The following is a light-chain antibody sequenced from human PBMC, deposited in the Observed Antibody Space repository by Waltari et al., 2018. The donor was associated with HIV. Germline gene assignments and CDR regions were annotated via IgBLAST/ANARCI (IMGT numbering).Light chain of an antibody. Sequence: DIILTQSPDTLAVSLGDRATIHCRSSQTVLSDSTHKNYLSWYQQKPGQPPKLLLYWASARESGVPARFSGSGSATDFPLTITDFQAEDAAIYFCQQYYNTPWTFGQGTRADIK. CDR2: WAS. J-gene: IGKJ1*01. V-gene: IGKV4-1*01. CDR3: QQYYNTPWT. CDR1: QTVLSDSTHKNY.